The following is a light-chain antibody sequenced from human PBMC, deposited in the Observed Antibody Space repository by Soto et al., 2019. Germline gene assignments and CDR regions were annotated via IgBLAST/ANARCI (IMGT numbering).Light chain of an antibody. CDR1: QGISND. CDR2: AAS. CDR3: QKYRSWT. Sequence: DIPMTQSPPSLSASVGDRVTITCRASQGISNDLVWYQQKPGKAPKLLIYAASTLQSGVPSRFSGSGSGTDVTLTISSLQPEDVATYYCQKYRSWTFGQGIKVEIK. V-gene: IGKV1-27*01. J-gene: IGKJ1*01.